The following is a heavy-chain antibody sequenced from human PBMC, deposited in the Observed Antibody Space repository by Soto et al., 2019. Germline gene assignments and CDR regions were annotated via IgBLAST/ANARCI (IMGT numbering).Heavy chain of an antibody. CDR1: GRTMISYY. V-gene: IGHV4-4*07. D-gene: IGHD3-3*02. CDR2: IYTGGNT. Sequence: SETLSLTCNVSGRTMISYYWSWIRQPAGKGLEWIGRIYTGGNTTYNPSLNSRVTMSVDTSKSQFSLSLTSVTAADTAVYYCAREGDDRHFFFDSWGQGTLVTVSS. J-gene: IGHJ4*02. CDR3: AREGDDRHFFFDS.